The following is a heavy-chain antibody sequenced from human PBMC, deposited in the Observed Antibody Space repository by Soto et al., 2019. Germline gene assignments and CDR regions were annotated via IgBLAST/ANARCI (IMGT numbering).Heavy chain of an antibody. D-gene: IGHD4-17*01. V-gene: IGHV4-31*03. CDR2: IYYSGST. Sequence: QVQLQESGPGLVKPSQPLSLTCTVSGGSSSSGGYYWSWIRQHPGKGLEWRGYIYYSGSTYYNPSLKNRVTISGDTSKIQFSLKLSSVTAEDTAVYYGARSVGLETVTTLIYDYGMDVWGQGTTVTVSS. CDR1: GGSSSSGGYY. CDR3: ARSVGLETVTTLIYDYGMDV. J-gene: IGHJ6*02.